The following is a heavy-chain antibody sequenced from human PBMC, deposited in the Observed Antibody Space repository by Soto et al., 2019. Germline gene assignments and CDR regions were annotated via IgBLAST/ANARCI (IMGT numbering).Heavy chain of an antibody. Sequence: QLQLQESGSGLVKPSQTLSLTCAVSGGSISRGGYSWSWIRQPPGKGLEWIGYIYHSGSTYYNPSLKRRVTISVDRSKNQFSLKLSSVTAADTAVYYCARGRITMIVVVSHFDYWGQGTLVTVSS. V-gene: IGHV4-30-2*01. J-gene: IGHJ4*02. CDR1: GGSISRGGYS. CDR2: IYHSGST. D-gene: IGHD3-22*01. CDR3: ARGRITMIVVVSHFDY.